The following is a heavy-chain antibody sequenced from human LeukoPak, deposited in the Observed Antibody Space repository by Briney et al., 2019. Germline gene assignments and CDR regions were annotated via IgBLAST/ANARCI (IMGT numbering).Heavy chain of an antibody. D-gene: IGHD2-8*01. Sequence: PSETLSLTCTVSGGSISSYYWSWIRQPPGKGLEWIGYIYYSGSTNYNPSLKSRVTISVDTSKNQFSLKLSSVTAADTAVYYCARMVYEGEDWYFDYWGQGTLVTVSS. CDR2: IYYSGST. J-gene: IGHJ4*02. CDR3: ARMVYEGEDWYFDY. CDR1: GGSISSYY. V-gene: IGHV4-59*12.